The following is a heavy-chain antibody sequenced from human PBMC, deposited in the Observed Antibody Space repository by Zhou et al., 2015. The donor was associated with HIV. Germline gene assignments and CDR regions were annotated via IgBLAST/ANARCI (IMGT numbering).Heavy chain of an antibody. Sequence: QVQLVQSGAEVKKPGSSVKVSCKASGGTFSNHGISWVRQAPGQGLEWMGGIVPFFGTANYAQKFQGRVTITADKSTSTAYMELSSLRSEDTAAYYCARDRGAARPEWRYFDLWGRGTLVTVSS. V-gene: IGHV1-69*06. CDR3: ARDRGAARPEWRYFDL. D-gene: IGHD6-6*01. CDR1: GGTFSNHG. CDR2: IVPFFGTA. J-gene: IGHJ2*01.